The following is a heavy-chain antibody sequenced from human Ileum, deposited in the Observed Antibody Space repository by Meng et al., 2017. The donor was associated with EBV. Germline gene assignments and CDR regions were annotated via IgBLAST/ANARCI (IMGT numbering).Heavy chain of an antibody. V-gene: IGHV7-4-1*02. J-gene: IGHJ4*02. CDR1: AEPSNNDA. CDR2: IDTINGNP. Sequence: LFQHASAVVAPGAPTKVSCNASAEPSNNDARNWVRQDPGHGLEWLGWIDTINGNPTYAQSFTGRFVFSLAISISTAYLQISRLKAKDTAVYYCAVFYGDFGNPSDSWGQGTLVTVSS. D-gene: IGHD4-17*01. CDR3: AVFYGDFGNPSDS.